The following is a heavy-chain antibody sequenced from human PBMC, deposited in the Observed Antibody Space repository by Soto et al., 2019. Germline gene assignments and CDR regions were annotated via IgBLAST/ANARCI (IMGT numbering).Heavy chain of an antibody. Sequence: EVQLVESGGGLVKPGGSLRLSCAASGFTLSNAWMSWVRKAPGKGLEWVGRIKSKTDGGTTDYAAPVKGRFTISRDYSKNTLYLQINSLKTEVTAVYYCTANRAYYYDSSGFGNYWGQGTLVTVSS. D-gene: IGHD3-22*01. CDR3: TANRAYYYDSSGFGNY. J-gene: IGHJ4*02. V-gene: IGHV3-15*01. CDR2: IKSKTDGGTT. CDR1: GFTLSNAW.